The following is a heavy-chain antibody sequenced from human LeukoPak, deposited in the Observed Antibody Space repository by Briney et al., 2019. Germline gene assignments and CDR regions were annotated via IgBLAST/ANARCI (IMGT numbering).Heavy chain of an antibody. J-gene: IGHJ5*02. CDR3: ARQDPYTSGWYP. CDR1: GFTFSNYA. V-gene: IGHV3-23*01. CDR2: ISGSGGAT. D-gene: IGHD6-19*01. Sequence: GGSLRLSCAASGFTFSNYAMSWVRQAPGKGLEWVSGISGSGGATYYADSVKGRFTISRDNSKNTLYLQMNSLRAEDTAVYYCARQDPYTSGWYPWGQGTLVTVSS.